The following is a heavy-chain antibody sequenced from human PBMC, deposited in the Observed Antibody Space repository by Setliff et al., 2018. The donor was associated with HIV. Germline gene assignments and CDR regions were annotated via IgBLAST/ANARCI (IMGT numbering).Heavy chain of an antibody. CDR3: ARKFRPGHGVDV. CDR1: RFTFNDYW. V-gene: IGHV3-7*01. D-gene: IGHD3-10*01. J-gene: IGHJ6*02. Sequence: VASRFTFNDYWMSWVRQAPGKGLEWVANIDRDGSETNYVDSVKGRFTIFRDNAKSSMYLQMNSLRAEDTAIYYCARKFRPGHGVDVWGQGTTVTVSS. CDR2: IDRDGSET.